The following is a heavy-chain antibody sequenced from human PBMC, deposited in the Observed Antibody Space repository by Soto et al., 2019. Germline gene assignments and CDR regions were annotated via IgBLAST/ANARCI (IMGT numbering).Heavy chain of an antibody. D-gene: IGHD3-10*01. Sequence: QVQLVESGGGGVQPGRSLRLSCAASGFTFSNYGMQWVRQAPGKGLQWVALMWFDGSDKYYADSVKGRFTMSRDNSQNTLYLQLNSMRAENTAVYYWAKDREDCYGSGSYSDYWGRGTLVTVSS. V-gene: IGHV3-33*06. J-gene: IGHJ4*02. CDR3: AKDREDCYGSGSYSDY. CDR2: MWFDGSDK. CDR1: GFTFSNYG.